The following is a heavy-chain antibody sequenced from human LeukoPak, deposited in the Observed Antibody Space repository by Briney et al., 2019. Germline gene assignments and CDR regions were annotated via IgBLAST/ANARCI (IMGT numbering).Heavy chain of an antibody. CDR2: IYHSGGT. J-gene: IGHJ4*02. D-gene: IGHD5-12*01. V-gene: IGHV4-38-2*02. Sequence: SETLSLTCTVSGYSISSGYYWGWIRQPPGKGLEWIGSIYHSGGTYYNPSLKSRVTISVDTSKNQFSLKLSSVTAADTAVYYCARDSGYGNFDYWGQGTLVTVSS. CDR3: ARDSGYGNFDY. CDR1: GYSISSGYY.